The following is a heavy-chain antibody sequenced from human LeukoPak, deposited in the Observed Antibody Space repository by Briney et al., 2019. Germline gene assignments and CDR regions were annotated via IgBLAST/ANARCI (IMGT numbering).Heavy chain of an antibody. D-gene: IGHD5-18*01. CDR1: GFTFSSYG. CDR2: IRYDGSNK. CDR3: AKDQKRGYSYGYVFYYYYMDV. Sequence: PGGSLRLSCAASGFTFSSYGMHWVRQAPGKGLEWVAFIRYDGSNKYYADSVKGRFTISRDNSKNTLYLQMDSLRAEDTAVYYCAKDQKRGYSYGYVFYYYYMDVWGKGTTVTISS. V-gene: IGHV3-30*02. J-gene: IGHJ6*03.